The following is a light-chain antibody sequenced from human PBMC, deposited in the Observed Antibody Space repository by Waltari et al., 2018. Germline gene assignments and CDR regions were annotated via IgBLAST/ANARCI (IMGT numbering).Light chain of an antibody. Sequence: QSALTQPVSVSGSPGQSITISCTGTSSDVGGYNYVAWYQQHPNKAPKVIIYDVANRPFGFSNRFSGSKSGSTASLTISGLQTEDEAYYYCSSYTTRSILLFGGGTKVTVL. CDR1: SSDVGGYNY. CDR2: DVA. V-gene: IGLV2-14*03. J-gene: IGLJ2*01. CDR3: SSYTTRSILL.